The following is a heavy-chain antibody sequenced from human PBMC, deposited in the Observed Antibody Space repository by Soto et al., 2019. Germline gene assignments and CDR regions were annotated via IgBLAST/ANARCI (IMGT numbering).Heavy chain of an antibody. CDR3: AKDRSVDTRDWFDP. D-gene: IGHD5-18*01. J-gene: IGHJ5*02. Sequence: SEGALWLTCVEPGFSFVTYAMSWVRQAPGKGLEWVSSISGSGDSTYYADSVKGRFTISRDNSKNTLYLQMNSLRAEDTALYYCAKDRSVDTRDWFDPWGQGTLVTVSS. CDR2: ISGSGDST. V-gene: IGHV3-23*01. CDR1: GFSFVTYA.